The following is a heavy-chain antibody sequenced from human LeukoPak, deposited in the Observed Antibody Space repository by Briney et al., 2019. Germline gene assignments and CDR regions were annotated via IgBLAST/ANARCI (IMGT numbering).Heavy chain of an antibody. CDR2: ISGSSRST. CDR3: ARDHSSGWLYYYYYMDV. D-gene: IGHD6-19*01. Sequence: GSLRLSCAASGFTFHNNGMSWVRQAPGKGLEWVSAISGSSRSTYHAESVKGRFTISRDNSKNTLFLQMNSLRAEDTAVYYCARDHSSGWLYYYYYMDVWGKGTTVTVSS. CDR1: GFTFHNNG. V-gene: IGHV3-23*01. J-gene: IGHJ6*03.